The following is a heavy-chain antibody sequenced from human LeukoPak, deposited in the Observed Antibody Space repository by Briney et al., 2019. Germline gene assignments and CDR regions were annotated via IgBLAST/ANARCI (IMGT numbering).Heavy chain of an antibody. CDR2: INPKSGGT. CDR3: ARDYYGSGSYIDAFDI. D-gene: IGHD3-10*01. V-gene: IGHV1-2*02. J-gene: IGHJ3*02. CDR1: GYSFTGYY. Sequence: ASVKVSCKASGYSFTGYYMHWVRQAPGQGLEWMGWINPKSGGTNYAQKIQGRVTMTRDTSISTAYMELSSLRSDDRAMYYCARDYYGSGSYIDAFDIWGQGTMVTVSS.